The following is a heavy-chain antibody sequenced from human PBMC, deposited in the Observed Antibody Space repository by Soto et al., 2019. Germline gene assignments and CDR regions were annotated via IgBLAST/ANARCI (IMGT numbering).Heavy chain of an antibody. D-gene: IGHD3-3*02. V-gene: IGHV1-69*12. CDR3: ARDKDRQQLGGNYYYILDV. J-gene: IGHJ6*02. CDR1: GGTFSTSA. CDR2: IMPVFATP. Sequence: QVQLVQSGAEVKKPESSVKVSCKASGGTFSTSAISWVRQAPGQGLEWVGGIMPVFATPDYAQKFQGRVTINADESTTTDYLELTSLRTDDTAVYSCARDKDRQQLGGNYYYILDVWGEGSGITVS.